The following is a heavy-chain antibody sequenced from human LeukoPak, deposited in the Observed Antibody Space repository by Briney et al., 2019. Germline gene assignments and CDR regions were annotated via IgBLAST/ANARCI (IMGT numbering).Heavy chain of an antibody. CDR3: ARHAKGAFDI. V-gene: IGHV4-59*08. Sequence: SETLSLTCTVSGGSLSSYYWSWIRQPPGKGLEWIGYIYYSGSTNYNPSLKSRVTISVDTSKNQFSLKLSSVTAADTAVYYCARHAKGAFDIWGQGTMVTVSS. CDR1: GGSLSSYY. J-gene: IGHJ3*02. CDR2: IYYSGST.